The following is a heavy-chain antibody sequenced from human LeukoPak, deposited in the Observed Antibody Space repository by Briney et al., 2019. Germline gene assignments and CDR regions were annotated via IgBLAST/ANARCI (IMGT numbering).Heavy chain of an antibody. V-gene: IGHV4-59*01. CDR3: ARIGYSSSWYWFDP. CDR2: IYYSGST. J-gene: IGHJ5*02. Sequence: SGPTLVKPSETLSLTCTVSGGSISSYYWSWIRQPPGKGLEWIGYIYYSGSTNYNPSLKSRVTISVDTSRNQSSLKLSSVTAADTAVYYRARIGYSSSWYWFDPWGQGTLVTVSS. CDR1: GGSISSYY. D-gene: IGHD6-13*01.